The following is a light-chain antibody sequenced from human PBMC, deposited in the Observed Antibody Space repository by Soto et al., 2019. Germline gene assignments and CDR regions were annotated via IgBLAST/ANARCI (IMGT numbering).Light chain of an antibody. V-gene: IGKV1-16*02. CDR1: QEITNH. J-gene: IGKJ4*01. CDR3: QQYHNYPVT. CDR2: DAS. Sequence: DIQMTQSPSSLSASVGDRVTITCRASQEITNHLAWFQQKPGKPPKSLIYDASSLQSGVPSKFSGSGSGTDFTLTIGSLQAEDFATYYCQQYHNYPVTFGGGTKVEIK.